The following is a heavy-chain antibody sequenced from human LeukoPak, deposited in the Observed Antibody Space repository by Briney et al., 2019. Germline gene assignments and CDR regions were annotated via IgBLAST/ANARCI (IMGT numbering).Heavy chain of an antibody. D-gene: IGHD5-18*01. J-gene: IGHJ4*02. CDR1: GFTFSSYS. CDR3: ARARGYSYGYSDY. Sequence: GGSLRLSCAASGFTFSSYSMNWVRQAPGKGLEWVAYISSSSNTIDSADSVKGRFTISRDNAKNSLYLQMNSLRGEDKAVYYCARARGYSYGYSDYWGQGTLVTVSS. CDR2: ISSSSNTI. V-gene: IGHV3-48*01.